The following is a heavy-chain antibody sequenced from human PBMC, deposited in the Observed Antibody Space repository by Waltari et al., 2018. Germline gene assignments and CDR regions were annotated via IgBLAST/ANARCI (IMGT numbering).Heavy chain of an antibody. CDR1: GFTFSSYA. D-gene: IGHD6-6*01. CDR3: AGYLYSSSSLWYFDL. V-gene: IGHV3-30-3*01. J-gene: IGHJ2*01. CDR2: ISYDGSNK. Sequence: QLVESGGGVVQPGRSLRLSCAASGFTFSSYAMHWVRQAPGKGLEWVAVISYDGSNKYYADSVKGRFTISRDNSKNTLYLQMNSLRAEDTAVYYCAGYLYSSSSLWYFDLWGRGTLVIVSS.